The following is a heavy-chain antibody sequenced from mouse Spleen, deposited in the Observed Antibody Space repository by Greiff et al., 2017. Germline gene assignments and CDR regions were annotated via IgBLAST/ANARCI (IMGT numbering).Heavy chain of an antibody. D-gene: IGHD1-2*01. V-gene: IGHV5-9-2*01. CDR2: ISGGGSYT. Sequence: EVQLVESGGGLVKPGGSLKLSCAASGFTFGSYGMSWVRQTPEKGLEWVATISGGGSYTYYPDSVKGRFTISRDNAKNNLYLQMSSLRSEDTALYYCARELRLRLDAMDYWGQGTSVTVSS. CDR3: ARELRLRLDAMDY. CDR1: GFTFGSYG. J-gene: IGHJ4*01.